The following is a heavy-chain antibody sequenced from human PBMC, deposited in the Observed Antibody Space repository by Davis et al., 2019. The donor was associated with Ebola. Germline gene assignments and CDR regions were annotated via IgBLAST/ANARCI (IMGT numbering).Heavy chain of an antibody. CDR3: ARLPHRIIFGVVIQFDF. V-gene: IGHV5-10-1*01. D-gene: IGHD3-3*01. CDR1: GYSFTSYW. Sequence: KVSCKGSGYSFTSYWISWVRQMPGKGLEWMGRIDPSDSYTNYSPSFQGHVTISADKSVSTAYLQWSSLKASDSAMYYCARLPHRIIFGVVIQFDFWGQGTLVTVSS. J-gene: IGHJ4*02. CDR2: IDPSDSYT.